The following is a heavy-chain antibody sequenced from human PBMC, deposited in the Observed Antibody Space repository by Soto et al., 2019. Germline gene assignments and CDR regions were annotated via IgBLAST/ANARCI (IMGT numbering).Heavy chain of an antibody. CDR3: ATTSMSKGYFDC. J-gene: IGHJ4*02. CDR1: VYTFTSYG. V-gene: IGHV1-18*04. CDR2: ISGYNDET. Sequence: QVQLVQSGGEVKKPGASVKVSCKASVYTFTSYGISWVRQAPGQGLEWMGWISGYNDETNYAQGLQGRVTMTTNTPPSTAYMVLRSLRKADTAVVDCATTSMSKGYFDCWGQGTLVTVSP. D-gene: IGHD6-13*01.